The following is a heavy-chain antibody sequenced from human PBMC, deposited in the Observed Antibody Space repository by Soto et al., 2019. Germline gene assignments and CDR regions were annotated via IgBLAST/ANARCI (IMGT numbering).Heavy chain of an antibody. CDR2: ISAYNGNT. V-gene: IGHV1-18*01. CDR1: GYTFTSYG. D-gene: IGHD4-17*01. CDR3: ASTHYGDYVASMGY. Sequence: QVQLVQSGAEVKKPGASVKVSCKASGYTFTSYGINWVRQAPGPGLEWMGWISAYNGNTNYAQKIQGRVTMTTDTSTSTAYMERRSLRSDDTAVYYCASTHYGDYVASMGYWGQGTLVTVSS. J-gene: IGHJ4*02.